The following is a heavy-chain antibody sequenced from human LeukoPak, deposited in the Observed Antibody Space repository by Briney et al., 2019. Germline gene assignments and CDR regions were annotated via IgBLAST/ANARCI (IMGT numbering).Heavy chain of an antibody. CDR2: IKQDGSQE. V-gene: IGHV3-7*01. J-gene: IGHJ4*02. D-gene: IGHD3-3*01. Sequence: GGSLRLSCAASRFTLSTYWMSWVRQAPGRGLEWVAHIKQDGSQEYYVDSVKGRFTISRDSAKNSLYLQMNSLRAEDTAVYYCARGVPYDSWSGPHYSDSWGQGTLVTVSS. CDR1: RFTLSTYW. CDR3: ARGVPYDSWSGPHYSDS.